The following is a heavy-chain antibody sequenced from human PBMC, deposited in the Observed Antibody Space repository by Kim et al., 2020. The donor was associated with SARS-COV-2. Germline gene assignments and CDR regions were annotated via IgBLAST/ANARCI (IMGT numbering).Heavy chain of an antibody. Sequence: SETLSLTCTVSGGSISSGGYYWSWIRQHPGKGLEWIGYIYYSGSTYYNPSLKSRVTISVDTSNNQFSLKLSSVTAADTAVYYCARALQQLVPDWFDPWGQGTLVTVSS. CDR3: ARALQQLVPDWFDP. V-gene: IGHV4-31*03. CDR2: IYYSGST. D-gene: IGHD6-13*01. CDR1: GGSISSGGYY. J-gene: IGHJ5*02.